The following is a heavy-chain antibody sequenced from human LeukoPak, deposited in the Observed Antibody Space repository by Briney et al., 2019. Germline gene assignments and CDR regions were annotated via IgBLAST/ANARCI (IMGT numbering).Heavy chain of an antibody. CDR2: ISYDGSNK. CDR3: ARDLIWFGELLLDY. CDR1: GFTFSSYA. J-gene: IGHJ4*02. Sequence: GGSLRLSCAASGFTFSSYAMHWVRQAPGKGLEWVAVISYDGSNKYYADSVKGRFTISRDNSKNTLCLQMNSLRAEDTAVYYCARDLIWFGELLLDYWGQGTLVTVSS. V-gene: IGHV3-30*04. D-gene: IGHD3-10*01.